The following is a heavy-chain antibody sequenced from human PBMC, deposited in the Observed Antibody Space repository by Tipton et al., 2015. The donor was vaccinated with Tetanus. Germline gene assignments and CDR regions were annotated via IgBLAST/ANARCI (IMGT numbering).Heavy chain of an antibody. J-gene: IGHJ4*02. V-gene: IGHV1-18*01. CDR2: ISAYNGNT. Sequence: QSGAEVKKPGASVKVSCKASGYTFTSYGISWVRQAPGQGLEWMGWISAYNGNTYHAQKVQGRVTMTTDTSTSTAYMELMSLRSDDTAVYYCARDLRSKEGDHCTNGVCPDYWGQGTLVTVSS. D-gene: IGHD2-8*01. CDR1: GYTFTSYG. CDR3: ARDLRSKEGDHCTNGVCPDY.